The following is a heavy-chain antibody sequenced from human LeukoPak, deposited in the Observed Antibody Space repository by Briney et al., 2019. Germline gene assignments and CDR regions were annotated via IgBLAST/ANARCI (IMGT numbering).Heavy chain of an antibody. CDR3: ERGVGYGDSPDYDH. CDR1: GAATTSIY. Sequence: PSETLSLTCTVSGAATTSIYWAWLRQSPEKGLEWIGYIYNYGSTKYEPSLKSRVSISEDTAKNQFSLNLKSVTAADTAVYYCERGVGYGDSPDYDHWGHGILVTVSS. J-gene: IGHJ4*01. CDR2: IYNYGST. V-gene: IGHV4-59*01. D-gene: IGHD4-17*01.